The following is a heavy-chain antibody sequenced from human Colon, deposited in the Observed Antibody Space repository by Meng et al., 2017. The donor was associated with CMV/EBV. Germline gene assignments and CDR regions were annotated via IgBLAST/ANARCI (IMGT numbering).Heavy chain of an antibody. V-gene: IGHV3-23*03. CDR2: LYSGGRM. J-gene: IGHJ4*02. Sequence: GGSLRLSCAAPGFTFSNYAMNWVRQAPGKGLEWASVLYSGGRMDYADSVKGRFTMSRDNSKNTMCLQMNSLRVEDTAIYYCAKDRHPYYDFWSGPSFDYWGQGTLVTVSS. CDR3: AKDRHPYYDFWSGPSFDY. D-gene: IGHD3-3*01. CDR1: GFTFSNYA.